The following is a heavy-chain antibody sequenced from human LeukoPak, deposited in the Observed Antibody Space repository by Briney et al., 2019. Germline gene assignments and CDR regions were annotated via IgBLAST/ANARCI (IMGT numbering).Heavy chain of an antibody. Sequence: ASVKVSCKASGYTFTGYYMHWVRQAPGQGLEWMGRINPNSGGTNYAQKFQGRVTMTRNTSISTAYMELSSLRSEDTAVYYCARVGYSSGWYEAFDIWGQGTMVTVSS. J-gene: IGHJ3*02. CDR1: GYTFTGYY. CDR2: INPNSGGT. V-gene: IGHV1-2*06. D-gene: IGHD6-19*01. CDR3: ARVGYSSGWYEAFDI.